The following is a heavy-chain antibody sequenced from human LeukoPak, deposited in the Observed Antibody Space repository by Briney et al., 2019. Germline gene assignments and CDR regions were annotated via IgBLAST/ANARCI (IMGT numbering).Heavy chain of an antibody. Sequence: GGSLRLSSAASGFTFSSYAMSWVRQAPGKGLEWVSAISGSGGSTYYADSVKGRFTISRDNSKNTLYLQMNSLRAEDTAVYYCAKDGVRGIVVVTFDYWGQGTLVTVSS. CDR2: ISGSGGST. D-gene: IGHD3-22*01. J-gene: IGHJ4*02. CDR1: GFTFSSYA. CDR3: AKDGVRGIVVVTFDY. V-gene: IGHV3-23*01.